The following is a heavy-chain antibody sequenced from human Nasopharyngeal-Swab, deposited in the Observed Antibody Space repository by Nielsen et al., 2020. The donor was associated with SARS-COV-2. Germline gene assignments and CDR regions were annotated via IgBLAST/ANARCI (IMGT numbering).Heavy chain of an antibody. Sequence: GESLKISCAASGFTFSSYAMHWVRQAPGKGLEWVSAISGSGGSTYYADSVKGRFTISRDNSKNTLYLQMNSLRAEDTAVYYCAKGVSAFDYWGQGTLVTVSS. J-gene: IGHJ4*02. CDR1: GFTFSSYA. CDR3: AKGVSAFDY. V-gene: IGHV3-23*01. CDR2: ISGSGGST. D-gene: IGHD6-13*01.